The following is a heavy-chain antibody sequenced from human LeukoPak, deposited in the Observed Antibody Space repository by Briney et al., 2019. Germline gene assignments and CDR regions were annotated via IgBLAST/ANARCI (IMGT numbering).Heavy chain of an antibody. CDR3: ASFFPEDSSSWPRVDY. D-gene: IGHD6-13*01. CDR1: GGSISSGGYY. V-gene: IGHV4-61*08. CDR2: IYYSGST. Sequence: SETLSLTCTVSGGSISSGGYYWSWIRQPPGKGLEWIGYIYYSGSTNYNPSLKSRVTISVDTSKNQFSLKLSSVTAADTAVYYCASFFPEDSSSWPRVDYWGQGTLVTVSS. J-gene: IGHJ4*02.